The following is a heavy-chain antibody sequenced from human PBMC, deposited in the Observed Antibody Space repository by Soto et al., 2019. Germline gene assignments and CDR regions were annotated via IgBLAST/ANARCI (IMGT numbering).Heavy chain of an antibody. CDR3: ARDPTRYSYGYSYYYYGMDV. CDR1: GFTFSDHY. D-gene: IGHD5-18*01. Sequence: GVSMRLPCAASGFTFSDHYRRWIRQAPGKGQERVSYISSSGSTIYYAGSVKGRFTISRDNAKNSLYLQMNSLRAEDTAVYYCARDPTRYSYGYSYYYYGMDVWGQGTTVNVSS. CDR2: ISSSGSTI. V-gene: IGHV3-11*01. J-gene: IGHJ6*02.